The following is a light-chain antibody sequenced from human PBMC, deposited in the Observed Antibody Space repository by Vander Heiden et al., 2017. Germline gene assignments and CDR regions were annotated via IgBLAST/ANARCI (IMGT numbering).Light chain of an antibody. V-gene: IGKV3-11*01. J-gene: IGKJ4*01. CDR1: QSVSAR. CDR3: QQYINWPLT. CDR2: EAT. Sequence: EIVFTQSPGPLSLSPGERATLSCRARQSVSARLAWYQHKPGQAPKLLIFEATNRATGIPARFSGSGFGTDFTLTISSLAPEDFAVYYCQQYINWPLTFGGGTKVEIK.